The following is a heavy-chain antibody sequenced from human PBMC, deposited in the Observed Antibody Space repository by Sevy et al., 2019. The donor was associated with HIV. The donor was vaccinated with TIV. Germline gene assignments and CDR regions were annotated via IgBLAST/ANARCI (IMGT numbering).Heavy chain of an antibody. J-gene: IGHJ6*02. CDR1: GFTFSTYA. CDR3: AGERTYYYDSSGSDYGYYGMDV. D-gene: IGHD3-22*01. V-gene: IGHV3-30*04. Sequence: GGSLRLSCAASGFTFSTYAMHWVRQAPGKGLEWVAASSYDGSIKYSADSVKGRFTISRDNSKNTLYLQMNSLRPENTAVYYCAGERTYYYDSSGSDYGYYGMDVWGQGATVTVSS. CDR2: SSYDGSIK.